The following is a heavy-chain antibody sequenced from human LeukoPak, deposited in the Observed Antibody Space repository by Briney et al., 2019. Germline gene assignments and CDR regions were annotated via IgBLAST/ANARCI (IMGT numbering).Heavy chain of an antibody. CDR2: INHSGST. CDR3: ARENDYGGFLDY. V-gene: IGHV4-34*01. CDR1: GGSFSGYY. Sequence: PSETLSLTCAVYGGSFSGYYWSWIRQPPRKGLEWIGEINHSGSTNYNPSLKSRVTISVDTSKNQFSLKLSSVTAADTAVYYCARENDYGGFLDYWGQGTLVTVSS. J-gene: IGHJ4*02. D-gene: IGHD4-23*01.